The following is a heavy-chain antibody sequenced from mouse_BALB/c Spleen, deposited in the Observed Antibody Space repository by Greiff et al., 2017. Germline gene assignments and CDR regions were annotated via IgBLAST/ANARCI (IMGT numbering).Heavy chain of an antibody. Sequence: EVQLQQSGPELVKPGASVKISCKASGYTFTDYNMHWVKQSHGKSLEWIGYIYPYNGGTGYNQKFKSKATLTVDNSSSTAYMELRSLTSEDSAVYYCARHDYSYAMDYWGQGTSVTVSS. CDR1: GYTFTDYN. CDR3: ARHDYSYAMDY. D-gene: IGHD2-4*01. J-gene: IGHJ4*01. V-gene: IGHV1S29*02. CDR2: IYPYNGGT.